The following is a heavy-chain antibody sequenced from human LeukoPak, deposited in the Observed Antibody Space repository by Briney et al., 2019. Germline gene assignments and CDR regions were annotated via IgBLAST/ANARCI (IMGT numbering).Heavy chain of an antibody. V-gene: IGHV1-24*01. D-gene: IGHD3-10*01. CDR2: FDPEDGET. Sequence: GASVKVSCKVSGYTLTELSMHWVRQAPGKGLEWMGGFDPEDGETIYAQKFQGRVTMTEDTSTDTAYMELSSLRSEDTAVYYCARYRQNYYGSGSYYNAASNWFDPWGQGTLVTVSS. CDR3: ARYRQNYYGSGSYYNAASNWFDP. J-gene: IGHJ5*02. CDR1: GYTLTELS.